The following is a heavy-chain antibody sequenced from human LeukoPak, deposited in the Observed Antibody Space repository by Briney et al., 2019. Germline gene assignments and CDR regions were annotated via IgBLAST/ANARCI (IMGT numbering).Heavy chain of an antibody. CDR1: GFTFDDYA. CDR2: ISWNSGSI. Sequence: GRSLRLSCAASGFTFDDYAMHWVRQAPGKGLEWVSGISWNSGSIGYADSVKGRFTISRDNAKSSLYLQMNSLRAEDTALYYCAKGVEWELLPSSFDYWGQGTLVTVSS. J-gene: IGHJ4*02. CDR3: AKGVEWELLPSSFDY. D-gene: IGHD1-26*01. V-gene: IGHV3-9*01.